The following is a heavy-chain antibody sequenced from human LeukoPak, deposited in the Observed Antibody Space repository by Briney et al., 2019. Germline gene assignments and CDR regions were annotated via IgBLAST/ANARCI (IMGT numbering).Heavy chain of an antibody. D-gene: IGHD1-14*01. J-gene: IGHJ6*02. V-gene: IGHV1-18*01. CDR3: ARDLTGSPTLPPANYYYYYGMDV. Sequence: GASVKVSCKASGYTFTSYGISWVRQAPGQGLEWMGWISAYNGNTNYAQKLQGRVTMTTDTSTSTAYMELRSLRSDDTAVYYCARDLTGSPTLPPANYYYYYGMDVWGQGTTVTVSS. CDR1: GYTFTSYG. CDR2: ISAYNGNT.